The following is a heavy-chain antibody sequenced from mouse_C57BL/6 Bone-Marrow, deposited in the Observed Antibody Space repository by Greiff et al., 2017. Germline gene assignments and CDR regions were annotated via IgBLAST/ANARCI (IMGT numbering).Heavy chain of an antibody. CDR2: IDPANGNT. Sequence: EVHLVESVAELVRPGASVKLSCTASGFNIKNTYMHWVKLRPEQGLEWIGRIDPANGNTKYASKFQGKATITADTSSNTSCLQLISLTSEDTAIYYCARWLPFLCYYAMDYWGQGASVTVSS. V-gene: IGHV14-3*01. CDR3: ARWLPFLCYYAMDY. D-gene: IGHD2-2*01. J-gene: IGHJ4*01. CDR1: GFNIKNTY.